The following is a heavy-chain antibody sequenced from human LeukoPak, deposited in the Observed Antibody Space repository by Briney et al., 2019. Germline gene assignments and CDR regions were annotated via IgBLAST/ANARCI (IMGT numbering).Heavy chain of an antibody. CDR3: AKHYMGSSYNHGLDC. CDR1: GGSISSDNYY. J-gene: IGHJ4*02. CDR2: IDYSGTT. D-gene: IGHD3-10*01. V-gene: IGHV4-39*01. Sequence: SETLSLTCTVSGGSISSDNYYWGWIRQPPGKGLEWIRSIDYSGTTYYNPSLKSRVTISVDTSKNQFSLKLSSVTAADTALYYCAKHYMGSSYNHGLDCWGQGTLVTASS.